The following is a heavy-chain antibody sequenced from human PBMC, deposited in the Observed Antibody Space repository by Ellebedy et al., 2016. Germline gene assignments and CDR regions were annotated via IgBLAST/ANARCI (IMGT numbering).Heavy chain of an antibody. CDR3: ARGGRYSYDY. J-gene: IGHJ4*02. D-gene: IGHD5-18*01. CDR2: INHSGST. Sequence: SETLSLXCAVYGGSFSGYYWSWIRQPPGKGLEWIGEINHSGSTNYNPSLKSRVTISVDTSKNQFSLKLSSVTAADTAVYYCARGGRYSYDYWGQGTLVTVSS. V-gene: IGHV4-34*01. CDR1: GGSFSGYY.